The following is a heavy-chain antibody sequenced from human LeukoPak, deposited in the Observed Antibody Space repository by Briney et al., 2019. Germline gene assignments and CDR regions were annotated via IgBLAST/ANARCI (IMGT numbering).Heavy chain of an antibody. CDR1: GASISSYF. D-gene: IGHD2-8*01. J-gene: IGHJ6*02. CDR3: ARQMYLGGMDV. V-gene: IGHV4-59*08. Sequence: TSETLSLTCTVSGASISSYFWSWIRHPPGKGLERLGYIYDLGSTNYNPSLKSRVTISVVTSKNHFSLKLSSVTAADAAVYYCARQMYLGGMDVWGQGTTVTVSS. CDR2: IYDLGST.